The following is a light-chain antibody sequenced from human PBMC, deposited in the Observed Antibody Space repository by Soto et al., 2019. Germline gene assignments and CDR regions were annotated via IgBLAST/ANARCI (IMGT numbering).Light chain of an antibody. V-gene: IGKV4-1*01. J-gene: IGKJ1*01. CDR3: QQYYSTPQT. Sequence: DIVKTQSPDSLAVSMGERATINCKSSQSVLYSPNNKNYLAWYQQKPGQPPKLLIYWASTRESGVPNRFSGSGSGTDFTLTISSLQAEDVAVYYCQQYYSTPQTFGQGTKVEVK. CDR2: WAS. CDR1: QSVLYSPNNKNY.